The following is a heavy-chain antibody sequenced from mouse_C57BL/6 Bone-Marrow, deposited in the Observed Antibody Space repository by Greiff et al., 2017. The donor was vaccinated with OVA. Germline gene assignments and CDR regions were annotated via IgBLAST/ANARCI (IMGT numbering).Heavy chain of an antibody. D-gene: IGHD2-3*01. V-gene: IGHV1-55*01. CDR2: IYPGSGST. J-gene: IGHJ2*01. Sequence: LQQPGAELVKPGASVKMSCKASGYTFTSYWITWVKQRPGQGLEWIGDIYPGSGSTNYNEKFKSKATLTVDTSSSTAYMQLSSLTSEDSAVYYCASYDGYSYYFDYWGQGTTLTVSS. CDR1: GYTFTSYW. CDR3: ASYDGYSYYFDY.